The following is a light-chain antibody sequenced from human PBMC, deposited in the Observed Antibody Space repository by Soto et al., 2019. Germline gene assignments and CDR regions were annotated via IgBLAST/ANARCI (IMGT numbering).Light chain of an antibody. J-gene: IGKJ1*01. Sequence: DIQMTQSPSTLSASVGDRVTITCRASQSINNWLAWYQQKPGKAPNLLIYKASSLESGVPSRFSGSGSGTEFTLTINSLQPDDFATYYCQQYNTYSSFGQGTRVEIK. CDR2: KAS. CDR1: QSINNW. CDR3: QQYNTYSS. V-gene: IGKV1-5*03.